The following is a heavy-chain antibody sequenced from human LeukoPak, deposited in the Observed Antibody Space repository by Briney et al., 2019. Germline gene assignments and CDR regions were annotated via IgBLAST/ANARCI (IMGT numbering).Heavy chain of an antibody. Sequence: SETLSLTCTVSGGSISSSSYYWGWIRQPPGKGLEWIGGIYYSGSTYYNPSLKSRVTISVDTSKNQFSLKLSSVTAADTAVYYCASPIWGSPTFDYWGQGTLVTVSS. J-gene: IGHJ4*02. CDR1: GGSISSSSYY. CDR2: IYYSGST. V-gene: IGHV4-39*01. D-gene: IGHD7-27*01. CDR3: ASPIWGSPTFDY.